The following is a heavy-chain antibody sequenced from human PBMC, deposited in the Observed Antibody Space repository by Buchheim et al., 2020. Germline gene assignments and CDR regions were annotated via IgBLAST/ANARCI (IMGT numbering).Heavy chain of an antibody. CDR3: ARNAYYGSGSYYSSHYYYYYGMDV. V-gene: IGHV1-2*04. CDR1: GYTFTGYY. D-gene: IGHD3-10*01. Sequence: QVQLVQSGAEVKNPGASVKVSCKASGYTFTGYYLHWVRQAPGQGLEWLGWINPHSGVTYYAQKFQDWVTMTRDTSIRTAYMELSRLRSDDTAVYYCARNAYYGSGSYYSSHYYYYYGMDVWGQGT. J-gene: IGHJ6*02. CDR2: INPHSGVT.